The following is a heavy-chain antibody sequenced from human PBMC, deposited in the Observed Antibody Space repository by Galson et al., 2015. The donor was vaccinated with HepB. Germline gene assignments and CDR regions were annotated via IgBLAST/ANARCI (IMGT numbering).Heavy chain of an antibody. CDR3: ARMGSDIYYRTFGP. CDR1: GFSLTTNGVG. Sequence: PALVKPKQTLTLTCTFSGFSLTTNGVGVGWIRQPPGKALEWLALIYWDGDSRTSPSLRSGVTITKDTSKNQVVLTMTNVDSVDTATYYCARMGSDIYYRTFGPWGQGILVTVSS. J-gene: IGHJ5*02. CDR2: IYWDGDS. D-gene: IGHD3-10*01. V-gene: IGHV2-5*02.